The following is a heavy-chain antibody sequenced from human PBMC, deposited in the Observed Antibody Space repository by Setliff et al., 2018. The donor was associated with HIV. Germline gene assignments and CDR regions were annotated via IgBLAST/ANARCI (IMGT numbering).Heavy chain of an antibody. J-gene: IGHJ3*02. CDR2: ITSDGSTT. V-gene: IGHV3-74*01. D-gene: IGHD2-2*01. CDR1: GFTFSSYW. CDR3: TRASCTSPACPDDAFDI. Sequence: PGGSLRLSCAASGFTFSSYWMHWVRQAPGQGLVWVSRITSDGSTTAYADSVKGRFTISRDNTRNTLYLQMHSLKTEDTAVYYCTRASCTSPACPDDAFDIWGQGTMVTVS.